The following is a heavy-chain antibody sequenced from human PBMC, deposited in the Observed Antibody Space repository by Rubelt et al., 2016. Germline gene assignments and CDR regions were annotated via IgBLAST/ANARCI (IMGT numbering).Heavy chain of an antibody. CDR2: ITSSGGST. J-gene: IGHJ3*01. CDR3: AARHGTQTYGAFDL. D-gene: IGHD6-13*01. Sequence: QEQLVQSGAEVRKPGASVSISCKPSGHNFIGYHIHWVRQAPGQGLEWMGIITSSGGSTSYARKFQGRVSLTRDTLELNSLRPEYTAVYFCAARHGTQTYGAFDLWGQGTKVTVSS. V-gene: IGHV1-46*01. CDR1: GHNFIGYH.